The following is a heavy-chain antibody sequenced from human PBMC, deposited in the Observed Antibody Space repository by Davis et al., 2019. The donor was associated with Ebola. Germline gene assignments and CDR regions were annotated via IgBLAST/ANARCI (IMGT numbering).Heavy chain of an antibody. D-gene: IGHD3-16*01. CDR2: IRYDGSNK. CDR3: AKFGASMDV. CDR1: GFTFSSYS. J-gene: IGHJ6*02. V-gene: IGHV3-30*02. Sequence: GGSLRLSCAASGFTFSSYSMNWVRQAPGKGLEWVAFIRYDGSNKYYADSVKGRFTISRDNPKNTMYLQMNSLKTEDTAVYYCAKFGASMDVWGQGTTVTVSS.